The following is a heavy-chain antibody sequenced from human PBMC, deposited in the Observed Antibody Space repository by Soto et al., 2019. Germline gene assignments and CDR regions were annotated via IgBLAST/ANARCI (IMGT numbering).Heavy chain of an antibody. CDR3: ARDRANYYDSSGYYFDY. Sequence: ASVQVSCKASGGTFSSYAISWVRQAPGQGLEWMGGIIPIFGTANYAQKFQGRVTITADESTSTAYMELSSLRSEDTAVYYCARDRANYYDSSGYYFDYWGQGTLVTVSS. J-gene: IGHJ4*02. CDR2: IIPIFGTA. CDR1: GGTFSSYA. D-gene: IGHD3-22*01. V-gene: IGHV1-69*13.